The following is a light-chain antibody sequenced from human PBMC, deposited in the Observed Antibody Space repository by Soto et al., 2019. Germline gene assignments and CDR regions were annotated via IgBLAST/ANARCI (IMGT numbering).Light chain of an antibody. CDR3: TSYTGISTVV. V-gene: IGLV2-14*01. CDR1: SSDVGAYNY. Sequence: QSALTQPASVSGSPGQSITISCTGTSSDVGAYNYVSWYQQHPGKAPKLMIYEVSNRPSGVSDRFSGSKSGNTASLTISGLQTEDEADYYCTSYTGISTVVFGGGTKVTVL. J-gene: IGLJ2*01. CDR2: EVS.